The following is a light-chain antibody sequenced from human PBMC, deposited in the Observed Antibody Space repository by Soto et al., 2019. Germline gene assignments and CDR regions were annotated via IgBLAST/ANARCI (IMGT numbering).Light chain of an antibody. CDR1: SSDVGAYNY. CDR2: QVN. CDR3: SSYTTSGXRV. V-gene: IGLV2-14*01. J-gene: IGLJ3*02. Sequence: QSALTQPASVSGSPGQSITISCTGTSSDVGAYNYVSWYQQHPDKAPKLMISQVNNRPSGVSNRFSGSKSGSTASLTISGLQAEDEADYYCSSYTTSGXRVXGGGTKLTVL.